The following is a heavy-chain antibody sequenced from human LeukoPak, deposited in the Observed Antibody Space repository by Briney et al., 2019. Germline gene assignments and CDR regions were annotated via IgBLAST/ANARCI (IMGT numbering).Heavy chain of an antibody. CDR1: GYTFTSYG. V-gene: IGHV1-18*01. J-gene: IGHJ3*02. D-gene: IGHD7-27*01. CDR3: AREGTGIARPDDAFDI. Sequence: GASVKVSCKASGYTFTSYGISWVRQAPGQGLEWMGWISAYNGNTNYAQKLQGRVTMTTDTSTSTAYMELRSLRSDDTAVYYCAREGTGIARPDDAFDIWGQGTMVTVSS. CDR2: ISAYNGNT.